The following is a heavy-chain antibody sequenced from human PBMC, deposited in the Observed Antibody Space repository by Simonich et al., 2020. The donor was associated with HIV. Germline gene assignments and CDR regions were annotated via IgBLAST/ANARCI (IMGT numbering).Heavy chain of an antibody. CDR1: GGSFSDFY. CDR2: INHSGST. V-gene: IGHV4-34*01. D-gene: IGHD1-1*01. CDR3: ARPTGTDAFDI. J-gene: IGHJ3*02. Sequence: QVQLQQWGAGLLKPSETLSLTCAVYGGSFSDFYWTWIRQPPGKGLEWIGEINHSGSTNYNPSLKGRVTISVATSKNQFSLKLSSVTAADTAVYYCARPTGTDAFDIWGQGTMVTVSS.